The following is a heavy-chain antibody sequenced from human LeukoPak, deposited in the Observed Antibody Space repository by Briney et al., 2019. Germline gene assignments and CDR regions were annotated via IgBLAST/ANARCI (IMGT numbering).Heavy chain of an antibody. CDR1: GYTFTSYY. Sequence: ASVKVPCKASGYTFTSYYMHWVRQAPGQGLEWMGIINPSGGSTSYAQKFQGRVTMTRDTSTSTVYMELSSLRSEDTAVYYCARAVDILTGYEWYFDYWGQGTLVTVSS. CDR3: ARAVDILTGYEWYFDY. CDR2: INPSGGST. V-gene: IGHV1-46*01. J-gene: IGHJ4*02. D-gene: IGHD3-9*01.